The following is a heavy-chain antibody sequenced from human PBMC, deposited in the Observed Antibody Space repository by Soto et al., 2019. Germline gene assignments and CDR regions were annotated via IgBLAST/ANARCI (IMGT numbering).Heavy chain of an antibody. CDR1: GFSFSIYR. D-gene: IGHD2-2*01. Sequence: ASVKVSCKASGFSFSIYRMHWVRQAPGQGLEWMGLINPSGDFTIYAQKFQGRLTMTRDTSTTTVYMELSSLRFEDTAVYYCARDNSNTALGVPFWWLDPWGQGTMVSVYS. CDR2: INPSGDFT. J-gene: IGHJ5*02. CDR3: ARDNSNTALGVPFWWLDP. V-gene: IGHV1-46*01.